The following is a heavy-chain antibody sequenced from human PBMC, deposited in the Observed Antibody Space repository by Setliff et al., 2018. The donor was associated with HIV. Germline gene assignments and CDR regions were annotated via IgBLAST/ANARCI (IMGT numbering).Heavy chain of an antibody. J-gene: IGHJ3*01. V-gene: IGHV4-61*09. CDR3: ARAPPGIQNDAFDV. CDR2: IYTNGYT. CDR1: GGSISSGSYY. Sequence: SETLSLTCSVSGGSISSGSYYWTWIRQPAGKGPEWIGHIYTNGYTSYNPSLKSRVTISVDTSKNQFSLRLTSVTAADTAVYYCARAPPGIQNDAFDVWGQGTMVTVSS.